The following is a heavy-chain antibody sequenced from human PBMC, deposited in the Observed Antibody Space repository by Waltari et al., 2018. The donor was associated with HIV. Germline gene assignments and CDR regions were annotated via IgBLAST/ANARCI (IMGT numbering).Heavy chain of an antibody. Sequence: EVQLVESGGGLVQPGRSLRLSCVASGFSIDNYAMHWVRQVPGRGGEWVSGISWNSARTTYGDSVKGRFTISRDNAKKTVTLQMNSLRVEDTALYYCAKGGPLGATNYGMDVWGQGTTVTVSS. CDR2: ISWNSART. CDR1: GFSIDNYA. CDR3: AKGGPLGATNYGMDV. V-gene: IGHV3-9*01. J-gene: IGHJ6*02. D-gene: IGHD1-26*01.